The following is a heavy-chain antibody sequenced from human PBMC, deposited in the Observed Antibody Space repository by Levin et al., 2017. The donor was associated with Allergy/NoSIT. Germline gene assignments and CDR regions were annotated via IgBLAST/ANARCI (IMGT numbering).Heavy chain of an antibody. CDR1: GFSFGGYA. V-gene: IGHV3-30-3*01. D-gene: IGHD5-18*01. Sequence: GESLKISCAASGFSFGGYAMNWVRQAPGEGLESVAVISHDENGKYYAGSVKGRFTISRDNSKYTVDLQMNSLRAEDTALYYCARTGVGYSNGNGLDYWGQGTLVTVSS. CDR2: ISHDENGK. CDR3: ARTGVGYSNGNGLDY. J-gene: IGHJ4*02.